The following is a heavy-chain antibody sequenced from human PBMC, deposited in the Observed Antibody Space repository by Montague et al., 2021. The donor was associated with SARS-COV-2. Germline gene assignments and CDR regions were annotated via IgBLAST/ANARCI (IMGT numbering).Heavy chain of an antibody. Sequence: SETLSLTCTVSGCSISSYYWSWIRQPPGKGLEWIGYIYYSGSTNYNPSLKSRVTISVDTSKNQFSLKLISVTAADTAVYYCAGAGQQLARYYYYGMDVWGQGTTVTVSS. V-gene: IGHV4-59*01. CDR2: IYYSGST. D-gene: IGHD6-13*01. CDR3: AGAGQQLARYYYYGMDV. J-gene: IGHJ6*02. CDR1: GCSISSYY.